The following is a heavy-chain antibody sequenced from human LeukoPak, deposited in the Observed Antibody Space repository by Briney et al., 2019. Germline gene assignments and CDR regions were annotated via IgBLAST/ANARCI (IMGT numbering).Heavy chain of an antibody. J-gene: IGHJ4*02. Sequence: PGGSLRLSCVASEFTFNNFGMHWVRQTPGKGLEWVAIISYDGNHKSYADSVKGRFTISRDNSKSTLYLQMNSLRHEDTAVYYCARGTVAWFEERGNYFDYWGQGTLVTVSS. D-gene: IGHD3-10*01. CDR2: ISYDGNHK. CDR3: ARGTVAWFEERGNYFDY. CDR1: EFTFNNFG. V-gene: IGHV3-30*03.